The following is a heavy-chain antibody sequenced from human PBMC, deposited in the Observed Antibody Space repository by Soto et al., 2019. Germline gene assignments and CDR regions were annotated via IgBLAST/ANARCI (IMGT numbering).Heavy chain of an antibody. CDR2: IYYSGST. V-gene: IGHV4-59*01. D-gene: IGHD2-15*01. Sequence: SETLSLTCTVSGGSISSYHWSWIRQPPGKGLEWIGYIYYSGSTNYNPSLKSRVTISVDTSKNQFSLKLSSVTAADTAVYYCARATDIVVVVAARRAHHYYGMDVCGQGTTVTVYS. J-gene: IGHJ6*02. CDR3: ARATDIVVVVAARRAHHYYGMDV. CDR1: GGSISSYH.